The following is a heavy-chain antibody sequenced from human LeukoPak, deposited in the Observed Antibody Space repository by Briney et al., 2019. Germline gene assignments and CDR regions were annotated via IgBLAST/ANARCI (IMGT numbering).Heavy chain of an antibody. J-gene: IGHJ4*02. V-gene: IGHV4-34*01. CDR2: INHSGST. D-gene: IGHD5-12*01. CDR3: ARERIRGFIVATIAGRYYFDY. CDR1: GGSFSGYY. Sequence: SETLSLTCAVYGGSFSGYYWSWIRQPPGKGLEWIGEINHSGSTNYNPSLKSRVTISVDTSKNQFSLKLSSVTAADTAVYYCARERIRGFIVATIAGRYYFDYWGQGTLVTVSS.